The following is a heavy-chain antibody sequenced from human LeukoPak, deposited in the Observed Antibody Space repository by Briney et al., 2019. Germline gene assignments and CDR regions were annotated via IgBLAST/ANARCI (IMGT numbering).Heavy chain of an antibody. V-gene: IGHV5-51*01. Sequence: GGSLKISCQGSGSSFTSYWIGWVRRLPGKGLGGMGIIYPGDSDTRYSPSFQGQVTISADKSISTAYLQWSSLKASDTAMYYCARGATSSSSPWFDPWGQGTLVTVSS. CDR1: GSSFTSYW. J-gene: IGHJ5*02. CDR2: IYPGDSDT. D-gene: IGHD6-6*01. CDR3: ARGATSSSSPWFDP.